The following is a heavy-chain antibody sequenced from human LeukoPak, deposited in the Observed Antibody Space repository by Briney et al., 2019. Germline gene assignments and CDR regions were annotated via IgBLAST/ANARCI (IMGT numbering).Heavy chain of an antibody. CDR1: GVSISSYY. J-gene: IGHJ6*03. CDR2: IYYSGST. V-gene: IGHV4-59*01. CDR3: ARSSEGRYYYDSSGFSYYYYYMDV. Sequence: SETLSLTCTVSGVSISSYYLSWVRQAPGKGLEWIGYIYYSGSTYYNASLRRRRTISVDTSKSQFSLKLSSVTAADTAVYYCARSSEGRYYYDSSGFSYYYYYMDVWGKGTTVTISS. D-gene: IGHD3-22*01.